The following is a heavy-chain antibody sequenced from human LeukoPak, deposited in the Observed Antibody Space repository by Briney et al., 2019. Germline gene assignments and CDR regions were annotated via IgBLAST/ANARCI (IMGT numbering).Heavy chain of an antibody. J-gene: IGHJ4*01. CDR3: AKDLWFGGSAFDS. Sequence: GGSLRLSCAASGFTFKNSAMSWVRQAPGRGLEWVSTNNSYYADSVKGRFTISRDFSQNTLYPEMNSLTADDTALYYCAKDLWFGGSAFDSWGQGTLVTVSS. D-gene: IGHD3-10*01. CDR1: GFTFKNSA. V-gene: IGHV3-23*05. CDR2: NNS.